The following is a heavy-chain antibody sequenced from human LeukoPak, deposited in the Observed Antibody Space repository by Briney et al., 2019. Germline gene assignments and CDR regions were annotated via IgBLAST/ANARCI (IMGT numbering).Heavy chain of an antibody. CDR1: GGSISSYY. J-gene: IGHJ4*02. CDR2: IYYSGST. Sequence: SETLSLTCTVSGGSISSYYWSWIRQPPGKGLEWIGYIYYSGSTNYNPSLKSRVTISVDTSKNQFSLKLSSVTAADTAVYYCARGRQEGVTMVRGVIRKYFDYWGQGTLVTVSS. D-gene: IGHD3-10*01. CDR3: ARGRQEGVTMVRGVIRKYFDY. V-gene: IGHV4-59*12.